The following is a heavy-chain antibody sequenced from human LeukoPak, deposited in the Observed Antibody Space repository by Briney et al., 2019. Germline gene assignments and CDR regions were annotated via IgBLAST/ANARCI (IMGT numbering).Heavy chain of an antibody. CDR2: VYKSGST. CDR1: GGSISSSTYY. D-gene: IGHD5-24*01. J-gene: IGHJ4*02. CDR3: ARGQRWAMERRPFDY. Sequence: SETLSLTCTVSGGSISSSTYYWGWIRQPPGKEMEWIGNVYKSGSTYYKTSLKSRVTISVDTSKNQFSLKLSSVTAADTAVYYCARGQRWAMERRPFDYWGQGTLVTVSS. V-gene: IGHV4-39*07.